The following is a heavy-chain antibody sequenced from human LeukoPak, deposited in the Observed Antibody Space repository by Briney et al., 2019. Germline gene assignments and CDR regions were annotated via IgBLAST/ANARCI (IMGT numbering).Heavy chain of an antibody. CDR1: GDSISSSNYY. J-gene: IGHJ4*02. Sequence: SETLSLTCTVSGDSISSSNYYWGWIRQPPGKGLEWTGSISYGGTTYYNWSLKSRVTISVDTSKNQFSLKLSSVTAADTAVYYCARHHYGGNSGTEFDYWGQGTLVTVSS. D-gene: IGHD4-23*01. V-gene: IGHV4-39*01. CDR3: ARHHYGGNSGTEFDY. CDR2: ISYGGTT.